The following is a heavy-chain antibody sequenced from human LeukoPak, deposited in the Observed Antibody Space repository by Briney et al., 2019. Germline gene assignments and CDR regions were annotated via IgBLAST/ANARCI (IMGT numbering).Heavy chain of an antibody. D-gene: IGHD6-19*01. J-gene: IGHJ6*02. CDR1: GFTFSSYA. CDR3: ARSEYSSGWYAELYYYYGMDV. V-gene: IGHV3-30*04. CDR2: ISYDGRNK. Sequence: GGSLRLSCAASGFTFSSYAMHWVRQAPGKGLEWVAVISYDGRNKNYADSVKGRFTISRDNSKSTLYLQMNSLRAEDTAVYYCARSEYSSGWYAELYYYYGMDVWGQGTTVTVSS.